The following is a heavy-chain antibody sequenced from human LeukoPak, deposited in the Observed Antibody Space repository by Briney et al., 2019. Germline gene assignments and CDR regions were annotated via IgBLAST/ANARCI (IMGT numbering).Heavy chain of an antibody. J-gene: IGHJ4*02. CDR1: GFTFSSYE. CDR2: ISSSGSTM. Sequence: GGSLRLSCAASGFTFSSYEMNWVRQAPGKGLEWVSYISSSGSTMYYADSVKGRFTISRDNAKNSLYLQMNSLRAEDTAVYYCAREGNNWNHFDYWGQGTLVTVSS. V-gene: IGHV3-48*03. CDR3: AREGNNWNHFDY. D-gene: IGHD1-20*01.